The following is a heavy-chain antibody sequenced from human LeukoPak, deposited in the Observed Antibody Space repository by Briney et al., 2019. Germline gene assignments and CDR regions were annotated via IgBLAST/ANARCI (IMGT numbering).Heavy chain of an antibody. V-gene: IGHV1-2*02. CDR2: INPNSAGT. D-gene: IGHD2-8*01. CDR3: VRGVPGVYFYYYMDV. Sequence: GASVKVSCKASGYTFTGCYMHWVRQAPGQGLEWMGWINPNSAGTNYAQKFQGRVTLTRDTSISTAYMELSSLRPEDMAVYYCVRGVPGVYFYYYMDVWGKGTTVTVSS. J-gene: IGHJ6*03. CDR1: GYTFTGCY.